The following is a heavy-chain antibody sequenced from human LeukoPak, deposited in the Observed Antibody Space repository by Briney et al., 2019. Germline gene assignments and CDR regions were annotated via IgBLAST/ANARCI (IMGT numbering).Heavy chain of an antibody. Sequence: ASVKVSCKASGYTFTSYYIHWVRQAPGQGLEWMGMIYPRDGSTSYAQKFQGRVTVTRDTSTSTVHMELSGLRSEDTAVYYCARDQEGFDYWGQGTLVTVSS. J-gene: IGHJ4*02. V-gene: IGHV1-46*01. CDR3: ARDQEGFDY. CDR2: IYPRDGST. CDR1: GYTFTSYY.